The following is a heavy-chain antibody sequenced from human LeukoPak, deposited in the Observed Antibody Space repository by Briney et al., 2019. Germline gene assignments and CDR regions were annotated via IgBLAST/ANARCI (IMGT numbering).Heavy chain of an antibody. V-gene: IGHV3-11*01. CDR1: GFNLRDYY. J-gene: IGHJ4*02. Sequence: GGSLRLSCAASGFNLRDYYMIWIRRAPGKGLEWVSYSSSRGSTIYYADSVKGRFAISRDNAKNSLYLQMNSLRAEDTAVYYCARRRDFIDYWGQGTLVTVS. CDR2: SSSRGSTI. CDR3: ARRRDFIDY. D-gene: IGHD3/OR15-3a*01.